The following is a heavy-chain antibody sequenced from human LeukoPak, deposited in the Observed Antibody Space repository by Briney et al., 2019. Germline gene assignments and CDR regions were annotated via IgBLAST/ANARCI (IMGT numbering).Heavy chain of an antibody. V-gene: IGHV3-7*03. D-gene: IGHD1-26*01. Sequence: ETLSLTCAVYGGSFSGYYWSWVRQAPGKGLEWVANIKQDGSEKYYVDSVKGRFTISRDNAKNSLYLQMNSLRAEDTAVYYCARDASGGSYYYDYWGQGTLVTVSS. CDR1: GGSFSGYY. CDR2: IKQDGSEK. CDR3: ARDASGGSYYYDY. J-gene: IGHJ4*02.